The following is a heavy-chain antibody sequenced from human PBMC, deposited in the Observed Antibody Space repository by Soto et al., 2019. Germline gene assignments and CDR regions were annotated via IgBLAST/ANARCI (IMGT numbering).Heavy chain of an antibody. CDR3: AKVEEHCSGGSCYSLGAFDI. D-gene: IGHD2-15*01. CDR2: ISGSGGST. CDR1: GFTFSSYA. V-gene: IGHV3-23*01. J-gene: IGHJ3*02. Sequence: GSLRLSCAASGFTFSSYAMSWVRQAPGKGLEWVSAISGSGGSTYYADSVKGRFTISRDNSKNTLYLQMNSLRAEDTAVYYCAKVEEHCSGGSCYSLGAFDIWGQGTMVTVSS.